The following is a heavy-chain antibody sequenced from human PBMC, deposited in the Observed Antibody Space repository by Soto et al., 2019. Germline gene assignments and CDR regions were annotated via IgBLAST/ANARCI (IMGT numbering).Heavy chain of an antibody. CDR2: ITSSSSYI. CDR3: ARDRGEKTY. D-gene: IGHD3-10*01. J-gene: IGHJ4*02. V-gene: IGHV3-21*01. CDR1: GFTFSSYT. Sequence: EVHLVETGGGLVKPGGSLRLSCAASGFTFSSYTMNWVRQAPGRGLEWVSSITSSSSYIYYADSVKGRFTISRDNAKNSLYLQMNSLRAEDTAVYYCARDRGEKTYWGQGTLVTVSS.